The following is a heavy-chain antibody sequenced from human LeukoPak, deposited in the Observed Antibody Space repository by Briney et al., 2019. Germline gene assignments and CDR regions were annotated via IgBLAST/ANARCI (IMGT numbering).Heavy chain of an antibody. J-gene: IGHJ4*02. D-gene: IGHD4-11*01. CDR1: GGSFSGYY. V-gene: IGHV4-34*01. Sequence: SETLSLTCAVYGGSFSGYYWSWIRQPPGKGLEWIGEINHSGSTNYNPSLKSRVTISVDTSKNQFSLKLSSVTAADTAVYYCARDNDYSNYGGQGTLVTVSS. CDR3: ARDNDYSNY. CDR2: INHSGST.